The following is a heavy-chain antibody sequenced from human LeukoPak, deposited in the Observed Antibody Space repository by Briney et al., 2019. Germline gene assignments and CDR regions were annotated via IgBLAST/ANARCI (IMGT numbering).Heavy chain of an antibody. CDR2: IKPNSGGT. CDR1: GYTFTGYY. J-gene: IGHJ3*02. V-gene: IGHV1-2*04. CDR3: ARAGGYSYGDAFDI. D-gene: IGHD5-18*01. Sequence: GASVKVSCKASGYTFTGYYMHWVRQAPGQGLEWMGWIKPNSGGTNYAQKFQGWVTMTRDTSISTAYMELSRLRSDDTAVYYCARAGGYSYGDAFDIWGQGTMVTVSS.